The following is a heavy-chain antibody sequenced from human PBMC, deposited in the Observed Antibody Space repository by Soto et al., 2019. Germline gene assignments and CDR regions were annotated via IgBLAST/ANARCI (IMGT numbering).Heavy chain of an antibody. V-gene: IGHV3-21*01. CDR3: ARDHYFGSGSYGLDY. J-gene: IGHJ4*02. Sequence: PGGSLRLSCAASGFTFSTYTMNWVRQAPGKGLECVSSIYSTSTYIYYTDSVKGRFSISRDNARNSLYLQMNSLRAEDTAVYYCARDHYFGSGSYGLDYWGPGTLVTVYS. CDR2: IYSTSTYI. CDR1: GFTFSTYT. D-gene: IGHD3-10*01.